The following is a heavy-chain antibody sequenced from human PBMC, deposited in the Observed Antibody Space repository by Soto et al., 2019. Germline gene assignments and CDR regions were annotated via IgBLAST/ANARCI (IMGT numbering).Heavy chain of an antibody. CDR1: GFTFSNAW. CDR2: IKSKTDAGTI. V-gene: IGHV3-15*01. Sequence: EVQLVESGGDLVKPGGSLRLSCAASGFTFSNAWMSWVRQAPGKGLEWVGRIKSKTDAGTIDYAAPAKGRFAISRDDSKNTLYLQMNNLETEDTGVYYCTTDWRVRGVFMDVWGQGTTVTVSS. D-gene: IGHD3-10*01. J-gene: IGHJ6*02. CDR3: TTDWRVRGVFMDV.